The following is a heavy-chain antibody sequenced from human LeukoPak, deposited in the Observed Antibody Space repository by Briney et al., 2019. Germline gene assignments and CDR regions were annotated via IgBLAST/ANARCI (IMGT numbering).Heavy chain of an antibody. CDR1: GGSISSGSYY. D-gene: IGHD2-2*01. CDR3: ARVRYCSSTSCYPHDAFDI. V-gene: IGHV4-61*02. J-gene: IGHJ3*02. CDR2: IYTSGST. Sequence: SETLSLTCTVSGGSISSGSYYWSWIRQPAGKGLEWIGRIYTSGSTNYNPSLKSRVTISVDTSKNQFSLKLSSVTAADTAVYYCARVRYCSSTSCYPHDAFDIWGQGTMVTVSS.